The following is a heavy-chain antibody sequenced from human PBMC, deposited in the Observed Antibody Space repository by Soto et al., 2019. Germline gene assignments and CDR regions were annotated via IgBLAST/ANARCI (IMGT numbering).Heavy chain of an antibody. CDR2: MNPNSGNT. J-gene: IGHJ5*02. V-gene: IGHV1-8*01. CDR1: GYTFTSYD. CDR3: ATVLYYDILTGYQNWFDP. D-gene: IGHD3-9*01. Sequence: ASVKVSCKASGYTFTSYDINWVRQATGQGLEWMGWMNPNSGNTGYAQKFQGRVTMTRNTSISTAYMELSSLRSEDTAVYYCATVLYYDILTGYQNWFDPWGQGTLVNVSS.